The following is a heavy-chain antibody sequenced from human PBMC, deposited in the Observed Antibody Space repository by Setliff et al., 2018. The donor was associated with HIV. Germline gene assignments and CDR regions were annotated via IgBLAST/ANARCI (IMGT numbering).Heavy chain of an antibody. CDR2: INAGNGNT. J-gene: IGHJ4*02. CDR1: GYTFTSYA. CDR3: ASKVAPLDH. Sequence: ASVKVSCKASGYTFTSYAMHWVRQAPGQRLEWMGWINAGNGNTKYSPKFQGRVTITRDTSISTAYMELSRLRSDDTAVYYCASKVAPLDHWGRGTLVTVSS. V-gene: IGHV1-3*01.